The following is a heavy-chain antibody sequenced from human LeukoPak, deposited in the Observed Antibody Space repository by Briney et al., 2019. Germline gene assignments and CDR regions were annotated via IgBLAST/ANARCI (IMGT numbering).Heavy chain of an antibody. V-gene: IGHV4-34*01. J-gene: IGHJ6*03. CDR1: GGSFSGYY. D-gene: IGHD3-22*01. CDR2: INHSGST. Sequence: PSETLSLTCAVYGGSFSGYYWSWIRQPPGKGLEWIGEINHSGSTNYNPSLKSRVTISVDTSKNQFSLKLSSVTAADTAVYYCARAPAYYYDSSGYYYQGGYYYYYMDVWGKGTTVTVSS. CDR3: ARAPAYYYDSSGYYYQGGYYYYYMDV.